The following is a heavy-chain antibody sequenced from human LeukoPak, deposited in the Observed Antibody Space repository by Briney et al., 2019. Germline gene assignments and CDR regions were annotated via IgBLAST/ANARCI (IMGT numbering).Heavy chain of an antibody. D-gene: IGHD1-26*01. CDR2: IKQDGSEK. CDR1: GFTFSNYW. V-gene: IGHV3-7*03. J-gene: IGHJ4*02. Sequence: GGSLRLSCAASGFTFSNYWMSWVRQAPGKGLEWVANIKQDGSEKYYVDFVKGRFTISRDNAKNSLFLQMNSLRAEDTALYYCARDKIVGATHFDYWGQGTLVTVSS. CDR3: ARDKIVGATHFDY.